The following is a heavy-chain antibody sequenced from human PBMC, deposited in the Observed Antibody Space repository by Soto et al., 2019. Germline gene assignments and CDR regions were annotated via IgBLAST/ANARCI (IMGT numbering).Heavy chain of an antibody. D-gene: IGHD3-10*01. CDR3: AVNGSGSYYKQVRDYYDGMDV. CDR1: GFTFSSYS. CDR2: ISSSSSYI. V-gene: IGHV3-21*01. J-gene: IGHJ6*02. Sequence: EVQLVESGGGLVKPGGSLRLSCAASGFTFSSYSMNWVRQAPGKGLEWVSSISSSSSYIYYADSVKGRFTISRDNAKNSLDLQMNSLRDEDTAVYYFAVNGSGSYYKQVRDYYDGMDVWGQGTTVTVSS.